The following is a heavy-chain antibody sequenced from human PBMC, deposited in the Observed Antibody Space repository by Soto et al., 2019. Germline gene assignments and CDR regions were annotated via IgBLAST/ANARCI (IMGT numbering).Heavy chain of an antibody. D-gene: IGHD5-18*01. CDR1: GGSISSRDYY. Sequence: TLSLTCTISGGSISSRDYYWSWIRQHPGKGLEWIGYIYYSGNTNYNPSLKSRVTISVDTSKNQFSLKLSSVTAADTAVYYCARDQGYSYGLYGMDVWGQGTTVTVSS. CDR2: IYYSGNT. CDR3: ARDQGYSYGLYGMDV. J-gene: IGHJ6*02. V-gene: IGHV4-30-4*08.